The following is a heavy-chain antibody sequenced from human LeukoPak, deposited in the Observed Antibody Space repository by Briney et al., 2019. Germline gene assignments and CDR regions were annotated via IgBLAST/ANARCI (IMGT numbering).Heavy chain of an antibody. CDR2: IYYSGST. V-gene: IGHV4-61*01. CDR1: GGSVSSGSYY. D-gene: IGHD3-9*01. CDR3: ARGLKRYFDWLPPSGFDY. Sequence: SETLSLTGTVSGGSVSSGSYYWSWIRQPPGKGLEWIGYIYYSGSTNYNPSLKSRVTISVDTSKNQFSLKLSSVTAADTAVYYCARGLKRYFDWLPPSGFDYWGQGTLVTVSS. J-gene: IGHJ4*02.